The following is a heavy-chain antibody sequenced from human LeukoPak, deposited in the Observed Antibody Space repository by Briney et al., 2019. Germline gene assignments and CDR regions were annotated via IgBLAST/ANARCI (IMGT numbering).Heavy chain of an antibody. Sequence: PGGSLRLSCAASGLTFSTAWMTWVRQAPGKGLEWVGRIKSNADGGTTDYAAPVKGRITISRDDSKNALYLKMNSLKTEDTAVYYCATGQQFVPHYWGRGTLVTVS. CDR3: ATGQQFVPHY. J-gene: IGHJ4*02. D-gene: IGHD6-6*01. CDR1: GLTFSTAW. V-gene: IGHV3-15*01. CDR2: IKSNADGGTT.